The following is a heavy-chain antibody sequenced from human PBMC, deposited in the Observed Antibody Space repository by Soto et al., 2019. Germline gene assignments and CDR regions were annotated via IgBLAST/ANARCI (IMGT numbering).Heavy chain of an antibody. Sequence: SVKVSCKASGGTFSSYAISWVRQAPGQGLEWMGGIIPIFGTANYAQKFQGRVTITADESTSTAYMELSSLRSEDTAVYYCARDGNYYDSSGYFDYWGQGTLVTVS. CDR2: IIPIFGTA. D-gene: IGHD3-22*01. J-gene: IGHJ4*02. CDR3: ARDGNYYDSSGYFDY. V-gene: IGHV1-69*13. CDR1: GGTFSSYA.